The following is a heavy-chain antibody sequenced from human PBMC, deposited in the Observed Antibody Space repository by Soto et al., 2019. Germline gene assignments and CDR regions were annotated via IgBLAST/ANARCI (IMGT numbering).Heavy chain of an antibody. CDR2: ISGSGGNT. CDR3: ARESEDLTSNFDY. Sequence: EVQLLESGGGLVQPGGSLRLSCAASGFTFNTYSMSWVRQAPGKGLEWVSAISGSGGNTFYADSVKGRFTISRDNSKNSLYLEMNSLRAEDTAVYYCARESEDLTSNFDYWGQGTLVTVSS. CDR1: GFTFNTYS. V-gene: IGHV3-23*01. J-gene: IGHJ4*02.